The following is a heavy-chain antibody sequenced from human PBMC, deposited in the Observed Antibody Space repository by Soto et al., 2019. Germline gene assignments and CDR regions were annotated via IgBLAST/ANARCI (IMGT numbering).Heavy chain of an antibody. CDR1: GFNFSTYG. CDR3: ANDVMGCPAY. V-gene: IGHV3-30*18. J-gene: IGHJ4*02. CDR2: ISYDGGEK. Sequence: QVQLVESGGGVVQPGRSLRLSCAASGFNFSTYGVHWVRQAPGKGLGWVGVISYDGGEKYYADSVKGRFTISRDNSKDTLYLQMNSLRPDDTAVYYCANDVMGCPAYWGQGTLVTVSS. D-gene: IGHD2-8*01.